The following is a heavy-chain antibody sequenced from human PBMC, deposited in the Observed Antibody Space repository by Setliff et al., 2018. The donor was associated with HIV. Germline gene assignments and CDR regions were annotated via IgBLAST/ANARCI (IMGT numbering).Heavy chain of an antibody. V-gene: IGHV3-33*06. CDR2: IWYDGSNR. Sequence: LSLSCTASGFSIGRYGMHWVRQAPGKGLEWVALIWYDGSNRYYADSVKGRFTISRDNSGNTLSLQMNRLRAEDTATYYCAKDYASIMIGFYGVDGWGQGTTVTVSS. D-gene: IGHD3-16*01. J-gene: IGHJ6*02. CDR1: GFSIGRYG. CDR3: AKDYASIMIGFYGVDG.